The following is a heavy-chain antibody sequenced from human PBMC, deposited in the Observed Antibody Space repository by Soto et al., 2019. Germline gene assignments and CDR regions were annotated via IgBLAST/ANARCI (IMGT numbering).Heavy chain of an antibody. CDR1: GFTFTSSA. CDR2: IVVGSGNT. CDR3: AAVQLRFLEWLPLDV. V-gene: IGHV1-58*01. J-gene: IGHJ6*02. D-gene: IGHD3-3*01. Sequence: GASAKVSWKASGFTFTSSAVQWVRQARGQRLEWIGWIVVGSGNTNYAQKFQERVTITRDMSTSTAYMELSSLRSEDTAVYYCAAVQLRFLEWLPLDVWGQGTTVTVSS.